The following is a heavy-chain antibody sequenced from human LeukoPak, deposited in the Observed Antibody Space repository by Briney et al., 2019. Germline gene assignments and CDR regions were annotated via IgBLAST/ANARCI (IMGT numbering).Heavy chain of an antibody. CDR1: GGPFSGYY. V-gene: IGHV4-34*01. CDR2: INHSGST. Sequence: SETLSLPCAVHGGPFSGYYWSWFRQPPGKGLGWTGVINHSGSTNYNPSIKSRVTISVDTSKNKFSLKLSSVTAADTAVYYCARGGYSGSWYVRGGWFDPWGQGTLVTVSS. CDR3: ARGGYSGSWYVRGGWFDP. D-gene: IGHD6-13*01. J-gene: IGHJ5*02.